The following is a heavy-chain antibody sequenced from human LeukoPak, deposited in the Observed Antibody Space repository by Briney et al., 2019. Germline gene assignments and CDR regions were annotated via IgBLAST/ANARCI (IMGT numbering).Heavy chain of an antibody. J-gene: IGHJ4*02. CDR2: IYYSGST. CDR1: GGSISSSSYY. CDR3: ARARRITMIVVAFDY. V-gene: IGHV4-39*07. Sequence: SETLSLTCTVSGGSISSSSYYWGWIRQPPGKGLEWIGSIYYSGSTYYNPSLKSRVTISVDTSKNQFSLKLSSVTAADTAVYYCARARRITMIVVAFDYWGQGTLVTVSS. D-gene: IGHD3-22*01.